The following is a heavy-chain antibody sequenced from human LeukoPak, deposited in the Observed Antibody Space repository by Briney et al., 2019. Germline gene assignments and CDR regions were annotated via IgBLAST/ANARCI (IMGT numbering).Heavy chain of an antibody. V-gene: IGHV4-39*01. CDR3: ARQGRISMIVVLIEDAFDI. CDR2: IYYSGST. CDR1: GGSISSSSYY. J-gene: IGHJ3*02. Sequence: SETLSLTCTVSGGSISSSSYYWGWLRQPPGKGLEWIGSIYYSGSTYYNPSLKSRFTISVDTSKNQFSLKLSSVTAADTAVYYCARQGRISMIVVLIEDAFDIWGQGTMVTVSS. D-gene: IGHD3-22*01.